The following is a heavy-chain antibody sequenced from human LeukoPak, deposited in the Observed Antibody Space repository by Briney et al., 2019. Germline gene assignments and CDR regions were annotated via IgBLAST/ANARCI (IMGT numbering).Heavy chain of an antibody. CDR1: GFTFDDYA. D-gene: IGHD6-13*01. CDR2: ISGDGGST. Sequence: HPGGSLRLSCAASGFTFDDYAMHWVRQAPGKGLEWVSLISGDGGSTYYADSVKGRFTISRDNSKNSLYLQMNSLRTEDTALYYCAEDTQQQLTTNNFDYWGQGTLVTVSS. V-gene: IGHV3-43*02. J-gene: IGHJ4*02. CDR3: AEDTQQQLTTNNFDY.